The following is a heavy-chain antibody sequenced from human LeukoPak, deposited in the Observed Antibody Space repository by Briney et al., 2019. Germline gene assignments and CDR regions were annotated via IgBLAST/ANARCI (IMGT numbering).Heavy chain of an antibody. CDR3: ARAPSYSGSPGYYYYYMEV. V-gene: IGHV1-69*13. CDR1: GYTFTSYD. J-gene: IGHJ6*03. D-gene: IGHD1-26*01. CDR2: IIPIFGTA. Sequence: GASVKVSCKASGYTFTSYDINWVRQAPGQGLEWMGGIIPIFGTANYAQKFQGRVTITADESTSTAYMELSSLRSEDTAVYYCARAPSYSGSPGYYYYYMEVWAKGPRSPSP.